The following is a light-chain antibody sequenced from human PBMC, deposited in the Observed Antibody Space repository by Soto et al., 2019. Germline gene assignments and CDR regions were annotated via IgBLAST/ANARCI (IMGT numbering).Light chain of an antibody. CDR2: SAS. Sequence: DIPMTQSPSSLSASVGDRVTITCRASRSINNNLNWYQQKPGKAPKVLIYSASSLHNGVPSRFSGSASGTDFTLTIDGLQPEDFATYFCQQGHNTPRTFGQGTKVEIK. CDR3: QQGHNTPRT. V-gene: IGKV1-39*01. CDR1: RSINNN. J-gene: IGKJ1*01.